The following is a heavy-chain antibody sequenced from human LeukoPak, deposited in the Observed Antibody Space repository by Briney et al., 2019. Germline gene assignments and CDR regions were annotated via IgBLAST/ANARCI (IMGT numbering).Heavy chain of an antibody. Sequence: ASVNVSCKASGGTFSNYAISWVRQAPGQGLEWMGGILPIFGTANYAQKFQGRVTITADESTRTAYLQLSSLRSEDTAVYYCARHATEDIVVVPAAWFDPWGQGTPVTGSS. D-gene: IGHD2-2*01. CDR2: ILPIFGTA. J-gene: IGHJ5*02. CDR3: ARHATEDIVVVPAAWFDP. V-gene: IGHV1-69*13. CDR1: GGTFSNYA.